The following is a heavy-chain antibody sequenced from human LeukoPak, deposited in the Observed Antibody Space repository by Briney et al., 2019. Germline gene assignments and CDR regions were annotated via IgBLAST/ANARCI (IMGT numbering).Heavy chain of an antibody. CDR2: IRYDGSNR. D-gene: IGHD1-26*01. V-gene: IGHV3-30*02. CDR3: ARSQERVVGATLYYFDY. Sequence: GGSLRLSCAASGFTFSSYGMHWVRQAPGKGLEWVAFIRYDGSNRYYADSVKGRFTISRDNSKRTLYLQVNSLRAEDMALYHCARSQERVVGATLYYFDYWGQGTLVTVSS. CDR1: GFTFSSYG. J-gene: IGHJ4*02.